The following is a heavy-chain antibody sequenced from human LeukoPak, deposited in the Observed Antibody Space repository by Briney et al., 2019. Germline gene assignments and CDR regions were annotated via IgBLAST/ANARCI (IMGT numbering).Heavy chain of an antibody. CDR2: ISAYNGNT. D-gene: IGHD6-13*01. V-gene: IGHV1-18*01. Sequence: GASVKVSCKSSGYTFTSYGISWVRQAPGQALEWMGWISAYNGNTNYAQKLQGRVTMTTDTSTSTAYMELRSLRSDDTAVYYCARIRNRGSYSSSWYEPNLFDYWGQGTLVTVSS. CDR3: ARIRNRGSYSSSWYEPNLFDY. J-gene: IGHJ4*02. CDR1: GYTFTSYG.